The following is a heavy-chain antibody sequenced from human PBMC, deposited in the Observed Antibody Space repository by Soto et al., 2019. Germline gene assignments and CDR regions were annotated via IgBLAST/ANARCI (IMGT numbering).Heavy chain of an antibody. CDR3: ARQYELAIDY. CDR2: IYYSGST. CDR1: GGSISSYY. J-gene: IGHJ4*02. D-gene: IGHD2-2*01. V-gene: IGHV4-59*08. Sequence: PSETLSLTCTVSGGSISSYYWSWIRQPPGKGLEWIGYIYYSGSTTYNPSLKSRVTISVDTSKNQFSLKLSFVTAADTAVYYCARQYELAIDYWGQGTLVTVSS.